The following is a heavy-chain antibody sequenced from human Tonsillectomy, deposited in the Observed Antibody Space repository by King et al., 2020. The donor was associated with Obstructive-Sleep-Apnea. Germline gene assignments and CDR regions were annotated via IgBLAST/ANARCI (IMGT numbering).Heavy chain of an antibody. V-gene: IGHV3-21*01. J-gene: IGHJ4*02. CDR3: ARDSSYTATFDY. Sequence: VQLVESGGGLVKPGGSLRLSCAASGFTFSSYSMNWVRQAPGKGLEWGSSISSSSSYIYYADSVKGRFTISRDNAKNSLYLQMNSLRAEDTAVYYFARDSSYTATFDYWGQGTLVTVSS. CDR1: GFTFSSYS. D-gene: IGHD5-18*01. CDR2: ISSSSSYI.